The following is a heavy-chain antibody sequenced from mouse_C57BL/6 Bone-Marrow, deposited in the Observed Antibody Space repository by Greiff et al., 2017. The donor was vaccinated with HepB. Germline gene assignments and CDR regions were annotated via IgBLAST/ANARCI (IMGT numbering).Heavy chain of an antibody. CDR2: INPNNGGT. CDR3: ARRYDYAWFAY. Sequence: EVKLQQSGPELVKPGASVKISCKASGYTFTDYYMNWVKQSHGKSLEWIGDINPNNGGTSYNQKFKGKATLTVDKSSSTAYMELRSLTSEDSAVYYCARRYDYAWFAYWGQGTLVTVSA. V-gene: IGHV1-26*01. J-gene: IGHJ3*01. CDR1: GYTFTDYY. D-gene: IGHD2-4*01.